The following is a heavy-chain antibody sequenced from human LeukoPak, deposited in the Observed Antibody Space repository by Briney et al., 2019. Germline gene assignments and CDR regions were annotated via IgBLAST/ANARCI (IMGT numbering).Heavy chain of an antibody. CDR2: INPNSGGT. CDR3: ARLGDYYGMDV. J-gene: IGHJ6*02. Sequence: ASVKVSCKASGYTFTVYYMHWVRQAPGQGLEWMGWINPNSGGTNYAQNFQGRVTMTRDTSISTAYMELSRLRSDDTAVYYCARLGDYYGMDVWGQGTTVTVSS. V-gene: IGHV1-2*02. D-gene: IGHD4-17*01. CDR1: GYTFTVYY.